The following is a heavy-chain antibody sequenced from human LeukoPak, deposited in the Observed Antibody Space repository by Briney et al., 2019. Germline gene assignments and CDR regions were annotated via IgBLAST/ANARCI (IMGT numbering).Heavy chain of an antibody. CDR1: GFTFSRFG. D-gene: IGHD3-22*01. Sequence: GGSLRLSCAASGFTFSRFGMHWVRQAPGKGLEWVAVIWYDGSNKYYADSVKGRFTISRDNSKNTLYLEMNSLRAEDTAVYYCARDYYYDSSGYWDYYFDYWGQGTLVSVPS. CDR3: ARDYYYDSSGYWDYYFDY. V-gene: IGHV3-33*01. CDR2: IWYDGSNK. J-gene: IGHJ4*02.